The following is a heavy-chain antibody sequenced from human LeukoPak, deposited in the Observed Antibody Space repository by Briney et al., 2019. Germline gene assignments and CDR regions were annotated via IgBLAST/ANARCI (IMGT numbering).Heavy chain of an antibody. Sequence: PGASLRLSCAASGLTFSSYAVTWVRQTPGKGLEWVSSIRGSGVTMYYADSVKGRFTISRDNSKNTLFLQMSSLRAEDTAVYYCAKDPNGDYVGAFDTWGQGTMVTVSP. CDR1: GLTFSSYA. CDR3: AKDPNGDYVGAFDT. J-gene: IGHJ3*02. D-gene: IGHD4-17*01. CDR2: IRGSGVTM. V-gene: IGHV3-23*01.